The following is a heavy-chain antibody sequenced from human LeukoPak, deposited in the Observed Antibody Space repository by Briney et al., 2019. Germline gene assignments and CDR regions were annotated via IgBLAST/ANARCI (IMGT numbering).Heavy chain of an antibody. Sequence: ASVKVSCKASGYDFTKYAVQWVRQAPGQRLEWMGWIDAGNGRTKYSQDFQGRVTITRDTSASIAYMELSSLRSDDMAVYYCARDNSVEDTAWWFDPWGQGTLVTVSS. D-gene: IGHD4-23*01. CDR1: GYDFTKYA. CDR2: IDAGNGRT. CDR3: ARDNSVEDTAWWFDP. V-gene: IGHV1-3*03. J-gene: IGHJ5*02.